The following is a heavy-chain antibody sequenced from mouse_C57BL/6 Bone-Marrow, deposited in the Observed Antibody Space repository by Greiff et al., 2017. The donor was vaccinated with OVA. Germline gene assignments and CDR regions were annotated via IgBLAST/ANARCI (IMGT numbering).Heavy chain of an antibody. V-gene: IGHV3-6*01. CDR1: GYSITSGYY. CDR2: ISYDGSN. Sequence: EVQLQESGPGLVKPSQSLSLSCSVTGYSITSGYYWNWIRQFPENKLECVGYISYDGSNKSNPYLKNRISFTLDTSKNQFFLKLNSVTTEDTDTYNCERDHWDEIDYWGQGTTLTVSA. D-gene: IGHD4-1*01. J-gene: IGHJ2*01. CDR3: ERDHWDEIDY.